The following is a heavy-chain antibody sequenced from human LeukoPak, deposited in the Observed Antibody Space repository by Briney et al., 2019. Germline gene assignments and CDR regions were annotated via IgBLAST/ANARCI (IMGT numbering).Heavy chain of an antibody. CDR1: GGSISSSSYY. CDR3: ARTSQGMGSSLGFDY. CDR2: IYYSGST. V-gene: IGHV4-39*01. Sequence: SETLSLTCTVSGGSISSSSYYWGWVRQPPGKGLEWIGSIYYSGSTYYNPSLKSRVTISVDTSKNQFSLKLSSVTAADTAVYYCARTSQGMGSSLGFDYWGQGTLVTVSS. J-gene: IGHJ4*02. D-gene: IGHD6-6*01.